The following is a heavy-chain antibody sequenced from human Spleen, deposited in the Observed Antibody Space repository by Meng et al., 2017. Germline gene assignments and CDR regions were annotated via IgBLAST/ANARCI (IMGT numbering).Heavy chain of an antibody. CDR2: IKSKTDGETA. CDR1: GFTFSNAW. V-gene: IGHV3-15*01. CDR3: TVYITGHI. D-gene: IGHD6-19*01. J-gene: IGHJ3*02. Sequence: GESLKISCAGSGFTFSNAWMSWVRQAPGKGLEWVGRIKSKTDGETADYAAPVKGRFTISRDDSQNTLYLQMNSLRSEDTALYYCTVYITGHIWGRGTMVTVSS.